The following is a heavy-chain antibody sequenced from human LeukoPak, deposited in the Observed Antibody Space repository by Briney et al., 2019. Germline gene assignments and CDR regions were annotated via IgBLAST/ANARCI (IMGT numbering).Heavy chain of an antibody. D-gene: IGHD3-22*01. CDR1: GGSISTSDW. Sequence: SETLSLTCAVSGGSISTSDWWSWVRQPPGKGLEWIGEIYHSGSNNYNPSLKSRVTISVDKSKNQFSLKLSSVTATDTAVYYCASGRGHYDSSGYYVGFDYWGQGTLVTVSS. J-gene: IGHJ4*02. V-gene: IGHV4-4*02. CDR2: IYHSGSN. CDR3: ASGRGHYDSSGYYVGFDY.